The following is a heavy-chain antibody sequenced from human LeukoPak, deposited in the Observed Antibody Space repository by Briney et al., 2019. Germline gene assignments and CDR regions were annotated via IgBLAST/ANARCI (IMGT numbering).Heavy chain of an antibody. CDR1: GFTFSTYS. Sequence: GGSLRLSCAASGFTFSTYSMNWVRQAPGKGPEWLSYISTSGITMYYADSVKGRFTISRDNSKNTLYLQMNSLRAEDTAVYYCARGLSGSYDYWGQGTLVTVSS. CDR2: ISTSGITM. J-gene: IGHJ4*02. CDR3: ARGLSGSYDY. V-gene: IGHV3-48*01. D-gene: IGHD1-26*01.